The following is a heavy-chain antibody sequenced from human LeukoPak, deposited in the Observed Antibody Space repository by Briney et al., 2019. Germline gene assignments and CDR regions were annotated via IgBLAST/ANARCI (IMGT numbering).Heavy chain of an antibody. D-gene: IGHD3-22*01. V-gene: IGHV3-74*01. J-gene: IGHJ4*02. CDR3: ARDSYTSGDY. Sequence: AGSLSLSCAASGFTFRNHWMHWVRQAPGKGLVWVSRMNTDGSNIAYADSVKGRFTISRDNSKNTLYLQMNSLRAEDTAGYYCARDSYTSGDYWGQGTLVTVSS. CDR1: GFTFRNHW. CDR2: MNTDGSNI.